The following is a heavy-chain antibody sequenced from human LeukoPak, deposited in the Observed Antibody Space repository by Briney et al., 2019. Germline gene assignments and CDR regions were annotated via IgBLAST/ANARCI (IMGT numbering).Heavy chain of an antibody. CDR2: IYTSGST. V-gene: IGHV4-4*07. D-gene: IGHD6-13*01. CDR3: ARCRIAAAGTPPYFDY. Sequence: SSETLSLTCTVSGGSISSYYWSWIRQPAGKGLEWIGRIYTSGSTNYNPSLKSRVTMSVDTSKNQFSLKLSSATAADTAVYYCARCRIAAAGTPPYFDYWGQGTLVTVSS. CDR1: GGSISSYY. J-gene: IGHJ4*02.